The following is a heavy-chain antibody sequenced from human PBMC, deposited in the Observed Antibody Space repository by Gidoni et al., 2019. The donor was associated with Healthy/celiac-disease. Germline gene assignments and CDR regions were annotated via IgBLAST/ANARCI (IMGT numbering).Heavy chain of an antibody. CDR1: GGTFSSYA. CDR2: IIPIFGTA. V-gene: IGHV1-69*01. CDR3: ARDRIAARPYYYYGMDV. J-gene: IGHJ6*04. Sequence: QVQLVQSGAEVKKPGSSVKVSCKDSGGTFSSYAISWVRQAPGQGLEWMGGIIPIFGTANYAQKFQGRVTITADESTGTAYMELSSLRSEDTAVYYCARDRIAARPYYYYGMDVWGKGTTVTVSS. D-gene: IGHD6-6*01.